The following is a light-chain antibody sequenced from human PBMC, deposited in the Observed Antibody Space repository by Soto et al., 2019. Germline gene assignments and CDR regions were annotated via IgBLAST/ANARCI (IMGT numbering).Light chain of an antibody. Sequence: QSALTQPASVSGSPGQSITISCTGTSSDVGSYNLVSWYQQHPGTSPKLMIYEVSKRPSGVSNRFSVSKSSSTASLTSSGLQAEDEADDYCCSDAGSSTWVFGGGTKVTVL. J-gene: IGLJ3*02. CDR1: SSDVGSYNL. V-gene: IGLV2-23*02. CDR3: CSDAGSSTWV. CDR2: EVS.